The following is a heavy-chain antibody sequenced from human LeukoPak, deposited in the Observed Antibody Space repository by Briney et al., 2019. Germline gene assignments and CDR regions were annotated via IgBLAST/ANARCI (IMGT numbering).Heavy chain of an antibody. CDR3: ARDPSYYGSGSYYNPRWFDP. V-gene: IGHV4-61*02. CDR2: IYTSGST. CDR1: GGSISSGNYY. Sequence: PSETLSLTCTVSGGSISSGNYYWSWLRQPAGKGLEWIVRIYTSGSTNDNPSLKSRVTMSVDTSKNQFSLKLSSGTAADTAVYYCARDPSYYGSGSYYNPRWFDPWGQGTLVTVSS. D-gene: IGHD3-10*01. J-gene: IGHJ5*02.